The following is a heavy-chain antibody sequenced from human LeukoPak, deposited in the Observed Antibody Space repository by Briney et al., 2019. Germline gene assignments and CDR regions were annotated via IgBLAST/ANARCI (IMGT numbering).Heavy chain of an antibody. CDR3: ACDTAMAQLFDY. CDR1: GFTFSSYW. Sequence: PGGSLRLSCAASGFTFSSYWMHWVRQAPGKGLVWVSRINSDGSSTSYADSVKGRFTISRDNAKNTLYLQRNSLRAEDTAVYYCACDTAMAQLFDYWGQGTLVTVSS. D-gene: IGHD5-18*01. V-gene: IGHV3-74*01. J-gene: IGHJ4*02. CDR2: INSDGSST.